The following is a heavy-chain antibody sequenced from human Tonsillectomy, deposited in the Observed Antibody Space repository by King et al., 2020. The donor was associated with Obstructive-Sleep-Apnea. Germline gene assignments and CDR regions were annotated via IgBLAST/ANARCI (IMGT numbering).Heavy chain of an antibody. D-gene: IGHD3-3*01. Sequence: TLKESGPTLVKPPQTLTLTCTISGFSLSTSGVTVGWIRQPPGKAPEWLALIYWDDDKRYSPSLKSRLTITKDTSKNQVVLAMTNMDPVDTATYYCARRRGIAISGVVVGNWFDPWGQGILVTVSS. V-gene: IGHV2-5*02. CDR3: ARRRGIAISGVVVGNWFDP. J-gene: IGHJ5*02. CDR1: GFSLSTSGVT. CDR2: IYWDDDK.